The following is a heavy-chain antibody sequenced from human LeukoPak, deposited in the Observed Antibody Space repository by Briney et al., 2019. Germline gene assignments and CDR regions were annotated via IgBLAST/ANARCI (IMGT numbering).Heavy chain of an antibody. D-gene: IGHD3-10*02. CDR1: GFTFSSFG. J-gene: IGHJ6*04. CDR2: ISSSGSTI. V-gene: IGHV3-48*04. CDR3: AELGITMIGGV. Sequence: GGSLRLSCAASGFTFSSFGMNWVRQAPGKGLEWVSYISSSGSTIYYADSVKGRSTISRDNAKNSLYLQMNSLRAEDTAVYYCAELGITMIGGVWGKGTTVTISS.